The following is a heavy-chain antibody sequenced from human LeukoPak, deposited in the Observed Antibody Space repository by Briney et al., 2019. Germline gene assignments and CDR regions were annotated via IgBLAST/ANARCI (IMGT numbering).Heavy chain of an antibody. CDR2: FYNSGRS. J-gene: IGHJ4*02. V-gene: IGHV4-59*01. D-gene: IGHD3-16*01. CDR3: TRGAGWLIDY. Sequence: SETLSLTCTVSDVSIKNYYWSWIRQPPGKGLEWIGYFYNSGRSTYNPSLKSRVTISADTSKNHFSLKLNSVTTADTAVYYCTRGAGWLIDYWGQGILVTVSS. CDR1: DVSIKNYY.